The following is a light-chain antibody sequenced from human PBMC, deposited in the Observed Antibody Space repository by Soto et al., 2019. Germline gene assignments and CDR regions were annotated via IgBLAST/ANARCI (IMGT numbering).Light chain of an antibody. J-gene: IGKJ1*01. CDR2: AAS. CDR3: QQSYSSPPT. Sequence: DIHLTQSPSFLSPSLAWRFTITCRASQVISTSLAWYQVKPGKAPKLLIFAASSLQSGVPSRFSGSRSGPDFTLTISSLQPEDFATYYCQQSYSSPPTFGQGTKVDIK. V-gene: IGKV1-39*01. CDR1: QVISTS.